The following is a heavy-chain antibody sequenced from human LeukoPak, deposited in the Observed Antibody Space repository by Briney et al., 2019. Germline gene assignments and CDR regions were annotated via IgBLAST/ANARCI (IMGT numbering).Heavy chain of an antibody. Sequence: GSLRLSCASSGLTVSSNDMSWVRQAPGTGLEWVSAISGSGGSTYYADSVKGRFTISRDNSKNTLYLQMNSLRAEDTAVYYCAKDRRWLAPTDAFDIWGQGTMVTVSS. V-gene: IGHV3-23*01. CDR1: GLTVSSND. CDR3: AKDRRWLAPTDAFDI. D-gene: IGHD6-19*01. CDR2: ISGSGGST. J-gene: IGHJ3*02.